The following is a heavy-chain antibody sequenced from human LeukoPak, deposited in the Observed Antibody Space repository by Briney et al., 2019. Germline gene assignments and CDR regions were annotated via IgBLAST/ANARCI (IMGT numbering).Heavy chain of an antibody. Sequence: GGSLRLSCAASGFTLSNQAMSWVGQAPGKGLEWVSTIGSGGTTFYPDSVKGRFTISRDNSKNTLYLQMNSLRAEDTALYYCAKRLTPSGSAPFDNWGQGTLVTVSS. D-gene: IGHD3-10*01. CDR3: AKRLTPSGSAPFDN. V-gene: IGHV3-23*01. CDR1: GFTLSNQA. CDR2: IGSGGTT. J-gene: IGHJ4*02.